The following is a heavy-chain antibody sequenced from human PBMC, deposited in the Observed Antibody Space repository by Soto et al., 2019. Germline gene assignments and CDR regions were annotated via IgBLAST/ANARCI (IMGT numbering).Heavy chain of an antibody. Sequence: GGSLRLSCAASGFTFSSYAMHWVRQAPGKGLEWVAVISYDGSNKYYANSVKGRFTISRDNSKNPRYLQMNSLRAEDTAEYYGAKEGTYYYDSSGYHDAFDIWGQGTMVTVSS. J-gene: IGHJ3*02. CDR3: AKEGTYYYDSSGYHDAFDI. V-gene: IGHV3-30-3*01. CDR2: ISYDGSNK. CDR1: GFTFSSYA. D-gene: IGHD3-22*01.